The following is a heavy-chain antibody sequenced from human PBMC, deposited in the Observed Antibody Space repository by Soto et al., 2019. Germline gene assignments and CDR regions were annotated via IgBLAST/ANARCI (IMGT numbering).Heavy chain of an antibody. CDR2: MESDGSRT. CDR3: ARDYPGNGIDF. J-gene: IGHJ4*02. Sequence: EVQLVESGGGLVQPGGSLRLSCAASGFNFNNYWMHWVRQAPGKGLVWVSHMESDGSRTTYADSVRGRFTISRDNATTALHLQTNSLRADDTSVYYCARDYPGNGIDFRCQGTVVSVSS. V-gene: IGHV3-74*03. D-gene: IGHD1-1*01. CDR1: GFNFNNYW.